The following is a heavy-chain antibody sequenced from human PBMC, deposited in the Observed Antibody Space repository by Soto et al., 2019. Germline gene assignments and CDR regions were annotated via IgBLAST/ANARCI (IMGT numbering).Heavy chain of an antibody. J-gene: IGHJ6*03. CDR2: IWYDGSNK. D-gene: IGHD3-3*01. CDR1: GFTFSSYG. V-gene: IGHV3-33*01. Sequence: GGSLRLSCAASGFTFSSYGMHWVRQAPGKGLEWVAVIWYDGSNKYYADSVKGRFTISRDNSKNTLYLQMNSLRAEDTAVYYFARDNFYDYYNYYMDVWGKGTTVTVSS. CDR3: ARDNFYDYYNYYMDV.